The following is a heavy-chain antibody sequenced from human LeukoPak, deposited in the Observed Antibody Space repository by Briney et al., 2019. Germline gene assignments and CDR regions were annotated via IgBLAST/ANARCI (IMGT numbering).Heavy chain of an antibody. J-gene: IGHJ4*02. D-gene: IGHD1-26*01. Sequence: TSETLSLTCGVYGRSFSIYCWNWIRQPPGKGLEWIGEINQSGSTKYNPSLKSRVTISVDTSKNQFSLKLSSVTAADTAVYYCATMGSGSYFNFWGQGSLVTVSS. CDR2: INQSGST. CDR3: ATMGSGSYFNF. CDR1: GRSFSIYC. V-gene: IGHV4-34*01.